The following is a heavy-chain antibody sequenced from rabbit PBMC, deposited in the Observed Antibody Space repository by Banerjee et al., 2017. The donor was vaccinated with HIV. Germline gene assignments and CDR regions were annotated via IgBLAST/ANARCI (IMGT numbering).Heavy chain of an antibody. D-gene: IGHD1-1*01. CDR3: ARGAYASSGFGL. V-gene: IGHV1S40*01. J-gene: IGHJ6*01. CDR1: GIDFSSGYD. CDR2: IYTSSGTS. Sequence: GGGLVTLGGSLKLSCKAPGIDFSSGYDMCWVRQAPGKGLEWIGCIYTSSGTSYYASWAKGRFTISKTSSTTVTLQMTSLTAADTATYFCARGAYASSGFGLWGPGTLVTVS.